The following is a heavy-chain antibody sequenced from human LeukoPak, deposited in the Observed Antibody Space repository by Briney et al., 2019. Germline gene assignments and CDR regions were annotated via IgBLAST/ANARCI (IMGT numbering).Heavy chain of an antibody. CDR1: GYTFINYY. V-gene: IGHV1-2*02. CDR2: INPNSGGT. Sequence: ASVKVSCKASGYTFINYYMHWVRQAPGQGLEWMGWINPNSGGTNYAQKFQGRVTMTRDTSISTAYMELSRLRSDDTAVYYCARDHDSRVGWFDPWGQGTLVTVSS. CDR3: ARDHDSRVGWFDP. J-gene: IGHJ5*02. D-gene: IGHD3-22*01.